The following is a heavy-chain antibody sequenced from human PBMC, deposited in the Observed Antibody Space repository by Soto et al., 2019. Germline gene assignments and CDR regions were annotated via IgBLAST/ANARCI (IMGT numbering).Heavy chain of an antibody. D-gene: IGHD2-15*01. Sequence: GGSLRLSCPSSGFNFNSYTIHWVRPAPGKRLEWLSSISSSGYIFSTDSVRGRFTISRDNAKNSVYLQINSLRAEDTAVYFCARDCSGGSCYPGMDVWGQGKTVTVS. CDR3: ARDCSGGSCYPGMDV. CDR2: ISSSGYI. CDR1: GFNFNSYT. V-gene: IGHV3-21*01. J-gene: IGHJ6*02.